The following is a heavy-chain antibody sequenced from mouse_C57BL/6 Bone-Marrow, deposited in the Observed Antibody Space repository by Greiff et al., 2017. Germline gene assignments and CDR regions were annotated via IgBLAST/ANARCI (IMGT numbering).Heavy chain of an antibody. J-gene: IGHJ3*01. CDR3: GREDHDWFAY. Sequence: QVQLQQSGAELMKPGASVKLSCKATGYTFTGYWIEWVKQRPGHGLEWIGEILPGSGSTNYNEKFKGKATFTADTSSNTAYRQLSRLTTEDSDIYDGGREDHDWFAYWGQGTLVTVSA. CDR2: ILPGSGST. CDR1: GYTFTGYW. V-gene: IGHV1-9*01.